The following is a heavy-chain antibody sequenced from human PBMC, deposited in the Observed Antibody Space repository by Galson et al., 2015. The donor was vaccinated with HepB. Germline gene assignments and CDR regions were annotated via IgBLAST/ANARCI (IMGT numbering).Heavy chain of an antibody. J-gene: IGHJ1*01. D-gene: IGHD6-13*01. CDR1: GFTFSSYA. V-gene: IGHV3-23*01. Sequence: SLRLSCAASGFTFSSYAMSWVRQAPGKGLEWVSAISGSGGSTYYADSVKGRFTISRDNSKNTLYLQMNSLRAEDTAVYYCAKKEAGEVEYFQHWGQGTLVTVSS. CDR2: ISGSGGST. CDR3: AKKEAGEVEYFQH.